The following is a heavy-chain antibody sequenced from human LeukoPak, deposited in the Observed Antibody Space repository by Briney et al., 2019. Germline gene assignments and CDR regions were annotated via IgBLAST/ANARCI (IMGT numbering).Heavy chain of an antibody. J-gene: IGHJ4*02. CDR1: GGSISSSRYY. CDR3: AREPTAMGNFDY. Sequence: PSETLSLTCTVSGGSISSSRYYWGWIRQPPGTGLEWIGSIYYSGSTYYNPSLKSRVTISVDTSKNQFSLKLSSVTAADTAVYYCAREPTAMGNFDYWGQGTLVTVSS. D-gene: IGHD5-18*01. CDR2: IYYSGST. V-gene: IGHV4-39*07.